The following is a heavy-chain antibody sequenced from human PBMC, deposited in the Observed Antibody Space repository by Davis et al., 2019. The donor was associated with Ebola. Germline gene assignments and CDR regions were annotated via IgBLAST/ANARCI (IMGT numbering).Heavy chain of an antibody. D-gene: IGHD3-22*01. CDR1: GFTFSSYA. CDR2: ISGSGGST. CDR3: ARASETYYYDSREFDY. J-gene: IGHJ4*02. V-gene: IGHV3-23*01. Sequence: GGSLRLSCAASGFTFSSYAMSWVRQAPGKGLEWVSAISGSGGSTYYADSVKGRFTISRDNSKNTLYLQMNSLRAEDTAVYYCARASETYYYDSREFDYWGQGTLVTVSS.